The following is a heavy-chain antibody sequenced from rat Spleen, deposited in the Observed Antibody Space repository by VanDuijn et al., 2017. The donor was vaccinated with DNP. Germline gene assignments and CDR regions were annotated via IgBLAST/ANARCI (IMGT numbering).Heavy chain of an antibody. CDR3: ARHNYWFAY. V-gene: IGHV5-31*01. J-gene: IGHJ3*01. CDR1: GFIFSNYW. CDR2: ITNTGGST. D-gene: IGHD1-4*01. Sequence: EVQLVESGGGPVQPGRSLKLSCVASGFIFSNYWMTWIRQAPGKGLEWISSITNTGGSTYYLDSVRGRFTVSRDNAKSTLYLQMDSLRSEDTATYYCARHNYWFAYWGQGTLVTVSS.